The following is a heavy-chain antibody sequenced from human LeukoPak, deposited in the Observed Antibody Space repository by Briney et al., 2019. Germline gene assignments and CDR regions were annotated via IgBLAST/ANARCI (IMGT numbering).Heavy chain of an antibody. CDR3: ASTPSPLYYYDSSGYQFDY. CDR2: IYYSGST. Sequence: SETLSLTRTVSGGSISSYYWSWIRQPPGKGLEWIGYIYYSGSTNYNPSLKSRVTISVDTSKNQFSLKLSSVTAADTAVYYCASTPSPLYYYDSSGYQFDYWGQGTLVTVSS. CDR1: GGSISSYY. D-gene: IGHD3-22*01. J-gene: IGHJ4*02. V-gene: IGHV4-59*08.